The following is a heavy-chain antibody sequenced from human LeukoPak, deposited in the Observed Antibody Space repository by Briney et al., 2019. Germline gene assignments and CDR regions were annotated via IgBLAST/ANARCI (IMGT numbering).Heavy chain of an antibody. CDR1: GGSISSSNYY. CDR2: IYYSGST. D-gene: IGHD6-13*01. V-gene: IGHV4-39*01. CDR3: ARIALRTYAAAGNWFDP. Sequence: SSETLSLTCTVSGGSISSSNYYWGWIPQPPGKGREWNRSIYYSGSTYYNPSLKSRVTISVDTFKNQFSLKLSSVTAADTAVYYCARIALRTYAAAGNWFDPWGQGTLVTVSS. J-gene: IGHJ5*02.